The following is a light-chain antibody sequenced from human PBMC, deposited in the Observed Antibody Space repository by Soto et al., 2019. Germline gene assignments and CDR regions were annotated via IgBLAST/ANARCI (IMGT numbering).Light chain of an antibody. CDR2: RNN. V-gene: IGLV1-40*01. J-gene: IGLJ3*02. Sequence: QAVVTQTPSVSGAPGQRVTISCTGSSSNIGAGYDVHWYQQLPGTAPKLLIYRNNNRPSGVPDRFSGSKSGTSASLAITGLQAEDEADYYCHSYDSSLSGSVFGGGTKLTVL. CDR1: SSNIGAGYD. CDR3: HSYDSSLSGSV.